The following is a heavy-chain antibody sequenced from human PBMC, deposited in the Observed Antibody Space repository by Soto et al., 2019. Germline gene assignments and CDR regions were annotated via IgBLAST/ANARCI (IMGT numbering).Heavy chain of an antibody. J-gene: IGHJ6*02. V-gene: IGHV1-69*13. CDR1: GGKFSSYA. Sequence: SVKVSCKASGGKFSSYAISWVRQAPGQGLEWMGGIIPIFGTANYAQKFQGRVTITADESTSTAYRELRSLRSEDTAVYYCATGTYGMDVWGQGTTVTVSS. CDR2: IIPIFGTA. D-gene: IGHD1-1*01. CDR3: ATGTYGMDV.